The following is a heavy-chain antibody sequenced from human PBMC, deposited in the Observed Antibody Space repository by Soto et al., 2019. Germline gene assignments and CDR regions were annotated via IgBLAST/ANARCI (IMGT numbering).Heavy chain of an antibody. CDR3: ARSPLGYDYVRQTWREVGDSFDI. CDR2: LIHGGST. V-gene: IGHV4-34*12. J-gene: IGHJ3*02. CDR1: GASLGGSR. D-gene: IGHD3-16*01. Sequence: SETLSLTCAIYGASLGGSRWTWLRQAPGKGLEWIGELIHGGSTNYNPSLKSRVSFSLDTSKNQFSLHLMSVTAADTAVYYCARSPLGYDYVRQTWREVGDSFDIWGRGTMVTVSS.